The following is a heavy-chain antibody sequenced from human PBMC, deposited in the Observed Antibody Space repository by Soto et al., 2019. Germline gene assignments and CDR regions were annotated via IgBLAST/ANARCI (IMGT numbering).Heavy chain of an antibody. Sequence: GGSLRLSCAASGFTFSSYTMSWVRQAPGKGLEWVSAISGSGGSTYYADSVKGRFTISRDNSKNTLYLQMNSLRAEDTAVYYCAKDPPRNLLRYFDWLFGQFDYWGQGTLVTVSS. CDR3: AKDPPRNLLRYFDWLFGQFDY. V-gene: IGHV3-23*01. J-gene: IGHJ4*02. D-gene: IGHD3-9*01. CDR1: GFTFSSYT. CDR2: ISGSGGST.